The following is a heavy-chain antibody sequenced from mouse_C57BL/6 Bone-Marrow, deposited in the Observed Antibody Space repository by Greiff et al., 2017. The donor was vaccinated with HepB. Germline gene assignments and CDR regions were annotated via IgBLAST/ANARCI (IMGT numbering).Heavy chain of an antibody. D-gene: IGHD1-1*01. CDR3: AGQDGVVDWYFDV. CDR2: ISSGGSYT. CDR1: GFTFSSYG. V-gene: IGHV5-6*01. J-gene: IGHJ1*03. Sequence: VQLQQSGGDLVKPGGSLKLSCAASGFTFSSYGMSWVRQTPDKRLEWVATISSGGSYTYYPDSVKGRFTISRDNAKNPLYLQMSSLKSEDTAMYYCAGQDGVVDWYFDVGGTGTTATVSP.